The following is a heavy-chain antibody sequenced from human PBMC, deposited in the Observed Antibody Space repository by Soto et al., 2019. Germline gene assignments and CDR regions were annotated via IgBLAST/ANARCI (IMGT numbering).Heavy chain of an antibody. CDR3: ARDRGLYYDVRLGEVGGNYYYYGMDV. Sequence: QVQLVQSGAEVKKPGSSVKASCKASGGTFSSYAISWVRQAPGQGLEWMGGIIPIFGTANYAQKFQGRVTITADESTSTAYMELSSLRSEDTAVYYCARDRGLYYDVRLGEVGGNYYYYGMDVWGQGTTVTVSS. CDR2: IIPIFGTA. D-gene: IGHD3-10*02. CDR1: GGTFSSYA. V-gene: IGHV1-69*01. J-gene: IGHJ6*02.